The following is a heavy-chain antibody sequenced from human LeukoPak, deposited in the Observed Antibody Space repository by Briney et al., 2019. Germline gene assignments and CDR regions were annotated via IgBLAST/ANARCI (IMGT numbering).Heavy chain of an antibody. CDR2: ISAYNGNT. Sequence: GASVNVSFKASGYTFTIYGISWVRQAPGQGLEWMGWISAYNGNTNYAQKLQGRVTMTTDTSTSTAYMELRSLRSDDTAVYYCAAGTDNYSSSWYPAPLDYWGQGTLVTVSS. CDR1: GYTFTIYG. V-gene: IGHV1-18*01. J-gene: IGHJ4*02. D-gene: IGHD6-13*01. CDR3: AAGTDNYSSSWYPAPLDY.